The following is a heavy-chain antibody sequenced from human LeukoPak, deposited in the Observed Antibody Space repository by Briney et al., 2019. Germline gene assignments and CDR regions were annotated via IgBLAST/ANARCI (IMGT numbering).Heavy chain of an antibody. CDR3: ANGLGYCSSTSCSYFDY. Sequence: GGSLRLSCAASGFTFSSYAMSWVRQAPGKGLEWVSVISGSGGSTYYADSVKGRFTISRDNSKNTLYLQMNSLRAEDTAVYYCANGLGYCSSTSCSYFDYWGQGTLVTVSS. CDR2: ISGSGGST. CDR1: GFTFSSYA. J-gene: IGHJ4*02. D-gene: IGHD2-2*01. V-gene: IGHV3-23*01.